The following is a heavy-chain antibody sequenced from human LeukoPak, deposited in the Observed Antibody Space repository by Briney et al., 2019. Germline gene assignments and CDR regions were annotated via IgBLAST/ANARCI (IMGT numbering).Heavy chain of an antibody. D-gene: IGHD6-25*01. V-gene: IGHV3-15*01. Sequence: GGSLRLSCAVSRFIFNFWMSWVRPAPGKGLEWVGRIKSQKDGGTTHYAAPVKGRFSISRYDSKNTLYLQMNSLKIEDTAVYFCTTGSAYSGLDDWGQGTLVTVPS. CDR3: TTGSAYSGLDD. CDR1: RFIFNFW. CDR2: IKSQKDGGTT. J-gene: IGHJ4*02.